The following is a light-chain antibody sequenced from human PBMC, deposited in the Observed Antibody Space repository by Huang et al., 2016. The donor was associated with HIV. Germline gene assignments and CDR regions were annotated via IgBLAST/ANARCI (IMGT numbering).Light chain of an antibody. Sequence: AIQMTQSPSSLSAAVGDRVTITCRASQGIRNELGWYQQKPGKAPKVLIYAASTLQSGVPSRFSGSGSGTDFTLTISSLQPEDSATYFCLQDFNYPWTFGQGTKVEIK. V-gene: IGKV1-6*01. CDR2: AAS. CDR3: LQDFNYPWT. J-gene: IGKJ1*01. CDR1: QGIRNE.